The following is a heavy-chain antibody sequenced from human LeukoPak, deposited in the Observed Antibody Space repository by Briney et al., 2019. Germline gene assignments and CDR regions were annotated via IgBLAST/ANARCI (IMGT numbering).Heavy chain of an antibody. J-gene: IGHJ4*02. V-gene: IGHV4-38-2*01. CDR1: GYSISSGYY. CDR2: IYHRGST. Sequence: KTSETLSLTCAVSGYSISSGYYWGWIRQPPGKGLEWIGSIYHRGSTYYNSSLKSRVTISVDTSKNQFSLKLSSVTAADTAVYYCARLPQLLWFGELMVYWGQGTLVTVSS. D-gene: IGHD3-10*01. CDR3: ARLPQLLWFGELMVY.